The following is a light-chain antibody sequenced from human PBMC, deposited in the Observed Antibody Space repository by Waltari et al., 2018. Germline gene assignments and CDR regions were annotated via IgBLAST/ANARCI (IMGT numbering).Light chain of an antibody. V-gene: IGLV2-14*01. CDR3: SSYAGNDLVI. Sequence: QSALTQPAPVSASTGHSSPISRTGPNSDVGRYNYVLWYHQHPGKAPKLMIYEVTNRPSGLSNRFSGSKSGNTASLTITELQAEDEADYYCSSYAGNDLVIFGGGTKLTVL. J-gene: IGLJ2*01. CDR2: EVT. CDR1: NSDVGRYNY.